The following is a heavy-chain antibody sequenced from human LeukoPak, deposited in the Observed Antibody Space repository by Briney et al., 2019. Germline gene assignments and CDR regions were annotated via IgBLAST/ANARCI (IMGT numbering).Heavy chain of an antibody. Sequence: ETLSLTCTXSGGSISSSSYYWGWIRQPPGKGLERIGTIYYSGSTYYNPSLKSRVTISVDRSKNQFSLKLSSVTAADTAMYYCARLTLDYGDLHWGQGTLVTVSS. V-gene: IGHV4-39*01. CDR3: ARLTLDYGDLH. CDR2: IYYSGST. J-gene: IGHJ4*02. CDR1: GGSISSSSYY. D-gene: IGHD4-17*01.